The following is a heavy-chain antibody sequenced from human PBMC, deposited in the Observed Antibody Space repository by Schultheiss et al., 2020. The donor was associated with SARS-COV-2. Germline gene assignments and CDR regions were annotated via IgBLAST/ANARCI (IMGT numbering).Heavy chain of an antibody. J-gene: IGHJ4*02. CDR3: ARDYREGGSYFFFGY. Sequence: GGSLRLSCEASGFTFSTYAMHWVRQAPGKGLEWVAVVSNDGYRKYYEDFVRGRFSISRDNSKNTLELQMDSLTFEDTAIYYCARDYREGGSYFFFGYWGQGTLVTVSS. D-gene: IGHD1-26*01. V-gene: IGHV3-30-3*01. CDR2: VSNDGYRK. CDR1: GFTFSTYA.